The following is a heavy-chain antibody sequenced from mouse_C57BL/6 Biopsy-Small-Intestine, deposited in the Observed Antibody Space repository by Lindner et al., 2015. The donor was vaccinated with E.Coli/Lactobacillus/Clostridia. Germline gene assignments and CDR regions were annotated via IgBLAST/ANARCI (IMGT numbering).Heavy chain of an antibody. J-gene: IGHJ2*01. CDR2: ILPGSDSS. V-gene: IGHV1-9*01. Sequence: VQLQESGPELVKPGASVKLSCKASGYTFTGYWIEWVNQRPGHGLEWIGEILPGSDSSNYAEKFKDKATFTADTSSNTAYMQLKSLTSEDSAVYYCAKFGDYGSSDYFDYWGQGTTLTVSS. CDR3: AKFGDYGSSDYFDY. D-gene: IGHD1-1*01. CDR1: GYTFTGYW.